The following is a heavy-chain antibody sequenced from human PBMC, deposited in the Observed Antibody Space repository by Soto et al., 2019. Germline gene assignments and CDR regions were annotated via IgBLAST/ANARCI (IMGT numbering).Heavy chain of an antibody. CDR1: GFTFSSYG. CDR3: AKGREWLLPPFDY. J-gene: IGHJ4*02. Sequence: PGGSLRLSCAASGFTFSSYGMHWVRQAPGKGLEWVAVISYDGSNKYYADSVKGRFTISRDNSKNTLYLQMNSLRAEDTAVYYCAKGREWLLPPFDYWGQGTLVTVSS. D-gene: IGHD5-12*01. CDR2: ISYDGSNK. V-gene: IGHV3-30*18.